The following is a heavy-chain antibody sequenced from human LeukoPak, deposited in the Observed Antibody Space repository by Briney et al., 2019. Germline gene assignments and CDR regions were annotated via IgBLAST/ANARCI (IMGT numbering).Heavy chain of an antibody. V-gene: IGHV3-21*01. CDR1: EFTFSTYW. Sequence: GGSLRLSCAGSEFTFSTYWMNWVRQAPGKGLEWVSSISSSSSYIYYADSVKGRFTISRDNAKNSLYLQMNSLRAEDTAVYYCARGHRDYYYGMDVWGQGTTVTVSS. D-gene: IGHD3-16*02. CDR3: ARGHRDYYYGMDV. J-gene: IGHJ6*02. CDR2: ISSSSSYI.